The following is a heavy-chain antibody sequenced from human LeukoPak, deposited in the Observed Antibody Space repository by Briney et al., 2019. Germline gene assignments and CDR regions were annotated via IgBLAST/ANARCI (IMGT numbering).Heavy chain of an antibody. CDR2: ISSSSSYI. CDR3: ARDYRPGGDYGDFLDY. J-gene: IGHJ4*02. CDR1: GFSFSDYC. Sequence: PGGSLRLSCAASGFSFSDYCFIWVRQAPGKGLEWVSSISSSSSYIYYADSVKGRFTTSRDNAKNSVYLHMNSLRADDTAVYYCARDYRPGGDYGDFLDYWGQGTLVTVSS. D-gene: IGHD4-17*01. V-gene: IGHV3-21*01.